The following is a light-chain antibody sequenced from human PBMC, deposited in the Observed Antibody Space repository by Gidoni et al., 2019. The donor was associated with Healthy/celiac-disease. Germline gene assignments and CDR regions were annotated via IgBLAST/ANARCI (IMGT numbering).Light chain of an antibody. CDR2: RTN. J-gene: IGLJ2*01. V-gene: IGLV8-61*01. CDR3: VLYMGSGIWV. CDR1: SGSVSTSYY. Sequence: QTVVTQEPSFSVSPGGTVTLTCGLSSGSVSTSYYPSWYQQTPGQAPRTLIYRTNTPSSGVPARFSGSILGNKAALTITGAQADDESDYYCVLYMGSGIWVFGGGTKLTVL.